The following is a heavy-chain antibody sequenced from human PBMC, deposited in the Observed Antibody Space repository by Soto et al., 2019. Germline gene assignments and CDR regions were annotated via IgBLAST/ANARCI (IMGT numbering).Heavy chain of an antibody. CDR3: ARVGRENYDSSGYYGGTVGYFDY. Sequence: SLTCTVSGGSISSGGYYWSWIRQHPGKGLEWIGYIYYSGSTYYNPSLKSRVTISVDTSKNQFSLKLSSVTAADTAVYYCARVGRENYDSSGYYGGTVGYFDYWGQGTLVTVSS. V-gene: IGHV4-31*03. CDR2: IYYSGST. CDR1: GGSISSGGYY. D-gene: IGHD3-22*01. J-gene: IGHJ4*02.